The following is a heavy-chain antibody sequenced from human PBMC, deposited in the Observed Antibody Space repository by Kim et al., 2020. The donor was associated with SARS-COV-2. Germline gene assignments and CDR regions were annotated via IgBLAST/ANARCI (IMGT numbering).Heavy chain of an antibody. V-gene: IGHV3-23*01. CDR1: GFTFSRYA. CDR2: ISGSGGST. D-gene: IGHD4-17*01. J-gene: IGHJ4*02. Sequence: GGSLRLSCAASGFTFSRYAMSWVRQAPGKGLEWVAAISGSGGSTYYAGSVKGRFTISRDNSKNTMYLQMNSLRAEDTAVYYCAKDSEHDYGDQLDYWGQGTLVTVSS. CDR3: AKDSEHDYGDQLDY.